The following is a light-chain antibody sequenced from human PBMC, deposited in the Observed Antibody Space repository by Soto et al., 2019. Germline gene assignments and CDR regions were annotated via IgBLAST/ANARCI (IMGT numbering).Light chain of an antibody. CDR3: SSYTSSSTLDVV. Sequence: QSALTQPASVSGSPGQSITISCTGTSSDVGGYNYVSWYQQHPGKAPKLMIYEVSNRPSGVSNRFSGSKSGNTASLTISGLQAEDEADYYCSSYTSSSTLDVVFGGGIQVTVL. CDR2: EVS. CDR1: SSDVGGYNY. J-gene: IGLJ2*01. V-gene: IGLV2-14*01.